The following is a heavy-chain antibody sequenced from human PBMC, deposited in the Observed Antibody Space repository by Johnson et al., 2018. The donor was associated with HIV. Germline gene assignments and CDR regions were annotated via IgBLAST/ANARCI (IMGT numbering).Heavy chain of an antibody. CDR3: AKDLGIAAAGLGAFDI. Sequence: VQLVESGGGLVQPGGSLRLSCAASGFTVSSNYMSWVRQAPGKGLEWVAVIWYDETNKYYADSVKGRFTISRDNSKNTLYLQMNSLRAEDTAVDYCAKDLGIAAAGLGAFDIWGQGTMVTVSS. J-gene: IGHJ3*02. CDR2: IWYDETNK. D-gene: IGHD6-13*01. CDR1: GFTVSSNY. V-gene: IGHV3-30*02.